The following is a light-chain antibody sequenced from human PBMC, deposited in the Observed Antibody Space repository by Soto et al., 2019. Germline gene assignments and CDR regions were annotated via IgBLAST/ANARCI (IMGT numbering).Light chain of an antibody. CDR3: QQYGNCPRT. CDR2: DAS. V-gene: IGKV3-20*01. Sequence: EIVLTQSPGTVSLSPGERATLSCRASQSVSDNYLAWYQQKPGQAPSLLMYDASSRATGIPDRFTGSGSGTEFTLTISGVEPADVAVYFCQQYGNCPRTFGQGKTVEI. CDR1: QSVSDNY. J-gene: IGKJ1*01.